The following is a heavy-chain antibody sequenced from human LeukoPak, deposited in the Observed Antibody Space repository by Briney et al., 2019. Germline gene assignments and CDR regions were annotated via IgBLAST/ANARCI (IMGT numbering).Heavy chain of an antibody. CDR1: GFTFSSYW. J-gene: IGHJ6*04. D-gene: IGHD2-2*01. Sequence: PGGSLRLSCAASGFTFSSYWMHWVRQAPGKGLVWVSRINSDGSSTSYADSVKGRFTISRDNAKSTLYLQMNSVRAEDTAVYYCARDYIVVVPAAIEGGPGSRRGRYYYYYGMDVWGKGTTVTVSS. V-gene: IGHV3-74*01. CDR2: INSDGSST. CDR3: ARDYIVVVPAAIEGGPGSRRGRYYYYYGMDV.